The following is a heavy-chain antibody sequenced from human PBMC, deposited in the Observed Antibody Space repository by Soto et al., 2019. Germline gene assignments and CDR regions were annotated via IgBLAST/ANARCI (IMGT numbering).Heavy chain of an antibody. CDR1: GYTFTAYA. CDR2: INAGDGNT. Sequence: ASVKVSCKASGYTFTAYAVHWVRQAPGQRLEWMGWINAGDGNTRYSRKFQDRVTITRDTSASTAYMRLSSLRSGDTAMYFCAREEDSSSGFDYWGQGTLVTVS. J-gene: IGHJ4*02. D-gene: IGHD6-6*01. V-gene: IGHV1-3*01. CDR3: AREEDSSSGFDY.